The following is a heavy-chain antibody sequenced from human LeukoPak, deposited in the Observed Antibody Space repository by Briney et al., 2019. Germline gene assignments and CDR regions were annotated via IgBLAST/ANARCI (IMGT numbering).Heavy chain of an antibody. J-gene: IGHJ6*02. V-gene: IGHV3-48*02. D-gene: IGHD2-15*01. CDR2: ISGSSSTI. Sequence: GGSLRLSCAASGFTFSSYSMNGVGQAPGKGLEWVSYISGSSSTIYYADSVKGRFTISRDNAKNSLYLQMNSLRDEDTAVYYCARDVYCSGGSCYYYGMDVWGQGTTVTVSS. CDR1: GFTFSSYS. CDR3: ARDVYCSGGSCYYYGMDV.